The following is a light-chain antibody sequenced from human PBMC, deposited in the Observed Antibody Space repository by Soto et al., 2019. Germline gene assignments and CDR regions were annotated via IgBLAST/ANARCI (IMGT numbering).Light chain of an antibody. CDR2: AAS. V-gene: IGKV1-39*01. J-gene: IGKJ5*01. Sequence: TQSPSSLSASAGDTVTITCRASQRISNYLNWYQQKPGKAPKLLIYAASSLQSGVPSRFSGSGSGTDFTLTISSLQPEDFTTYYCQQSYSSPITFGQGTRLEIK. CDR3: QQSYSSPIT. CDR1: QRISNY.